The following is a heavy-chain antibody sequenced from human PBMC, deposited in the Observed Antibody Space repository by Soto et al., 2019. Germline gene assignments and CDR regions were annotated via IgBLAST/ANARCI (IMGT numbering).Heavy chain of an antibody. CDR1: GYSFVSYG. CDR2: ISGYNGNR. CDR3: ARDGYRVNDAFDI. D-gene: IGHD5-12*01. J-gene: IGHJ3*02. Sequence: QFQLVQSGAEVKTPGASVKVSYKASGYSFVSYGITWVRQAPGQGLEWMGWISGYNGNRNYAQKVQDRVTLTTDTSTTTAYMELRNLRSDDTAVYFCARDGYRVNDAFDIWGQGTMVTVSS. V-gene: IGHV1-18*01.